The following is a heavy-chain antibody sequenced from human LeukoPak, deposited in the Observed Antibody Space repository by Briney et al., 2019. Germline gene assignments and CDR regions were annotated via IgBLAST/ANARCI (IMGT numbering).Heavy chain of an antibody. CDR2: ISGSGGST. J-gene: IGHJ4*02. CDR1: GFTFSSYA. CDR3: AKDPDIVVVPASGDY. V-gene: IGHV3-23*01. D-gene: IGHD2-2*01. Sequence: GGSVRLSCAASGFTFSSYAMSWVRQAPGKGLEWVSAISGSGGSTYYADSVKGRFTISRDNSKNTLYLQMNSLRAEDTAVYYCAKDPDIVVVPASGDYWGQGTLVTVSS.